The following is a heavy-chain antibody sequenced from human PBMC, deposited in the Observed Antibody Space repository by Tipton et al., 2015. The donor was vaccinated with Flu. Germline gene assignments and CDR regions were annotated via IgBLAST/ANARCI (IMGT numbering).Heavy chain of an antibody. J-gene: IGHJ4*02. D-gene: IGHD3-9*01. CDR1: SASLSGSYW. CDR2: IFHNGET. CDR3: AREAYDVLTYSAMTDY. V-gene: IGHV4-4*02. Sequence: TLSLTCTVSSASLSGSYWWSWVRQPPAKGLEWIGAIFHNGETNYSPSLKSRLTMSVDKSSSQFSLKLTSVTAADTAVYYCAREAYDVLTYSAMTDYWGQGTLVSVSS.